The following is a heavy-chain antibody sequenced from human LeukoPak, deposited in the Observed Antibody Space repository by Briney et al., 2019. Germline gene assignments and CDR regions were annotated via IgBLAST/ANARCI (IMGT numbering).Heavy chain of an antibody. J-gene: IGHJ1*01. CDR3: TSYRAAYSQH. CDR1: GFTFSTYR. V-gene: IGHV3-21*01. CDR2: ISSSGSYI. Sequence: GGSLRLSCAASGFTFSTYRMNWVRQAPGKGLEWVSSISSSGSYIYYADSVKGRFTISRDNAKNSLYLQMNSLRAEDTAVYYCTSYRAAYSQHWGQGTLVTVSS.